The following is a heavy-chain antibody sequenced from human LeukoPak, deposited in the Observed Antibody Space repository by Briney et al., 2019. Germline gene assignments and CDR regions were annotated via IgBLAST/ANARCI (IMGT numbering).Heavy chain of an antibody. CDR2: IRYDGSNK. D-gene: IGHD3-10*01. V-gene: IGHV3-30*02. CDR1: GFTFSSYG. Sequence: PGGSLRLSCAASGFTFSSYGMHWVRQAPGRGLEWVAFIRYDGSNKYYADSVNGRFTISRDNSKNTLYLQMNSLRAEDTAVYYCAKSAGYYYGSGSYLDYWGQGTLVTVSS. J-gene: IGHJ4*02. CDR3: AKSAGYYYGSGSYLDY.